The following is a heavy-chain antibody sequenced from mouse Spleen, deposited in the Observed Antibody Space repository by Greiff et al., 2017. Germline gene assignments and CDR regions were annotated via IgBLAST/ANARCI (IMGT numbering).Heavy chain of an antibody. J-gene: IGHJ4*01. V-gene: IGHV1-22*01. D-gene: IGHD2-4*01. CDR1: GYTFTDYN. CDR3: ARPYYYDYPLYAMDY. CDR2: INPNNGGT. Sequence: EVQLQQSGPELVKPGASVKMSCKASGYTFTDYNMHWVKQSHGKSLEWIGYINPNNGGTSYNQKFKGKATLTVNKSSSTAYMELRSLTSEDSAVYYCARPYYYDYPLYAMDYWGQGTSVTVSS.